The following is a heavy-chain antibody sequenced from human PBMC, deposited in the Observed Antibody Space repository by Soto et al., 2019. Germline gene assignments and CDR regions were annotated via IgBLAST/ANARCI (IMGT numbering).Heavy chain of an antibody. CDR2: TYYRSRWQN. Sequence: SQTLSLTCALSGDSVSSRSATWNWIRQSPSRGLEWLDRTYYRSRWQNDYAGSVRGRISVKPDTSKNQFSLELKSVTSEDTAVYYCARDTVAGSYSGGMDVWGQGTTVTVSS. CDR3: ARDTVAGSYSGGMDV. D-gene: IGHD1-26*01. V-gene: IGHV6-1*01. CDR1: GDSVSSRSAT. J-gene: IGHJ6*02.